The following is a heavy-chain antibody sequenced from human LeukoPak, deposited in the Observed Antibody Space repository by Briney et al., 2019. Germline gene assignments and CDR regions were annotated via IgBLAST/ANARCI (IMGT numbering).Heavy chain of an antibody. V-gene: IGHV4-59*01. J-gene: IGHJ6*02. D-gene: IGHD2-2*01. CDR3: ARQERGRYCSSTSCHYYYYYGMDV. CDR1: GSSISSYY. Sequence: SETLSLTCTVSGSSISSYYWSWIRQPPGKGLEWIGYIYYSGSTNYNPSLKSRVTISVDTFKNQFSLKLSSVTAADTAVYYCARQERGRYCSSTSCHYYYYYGMDVWGQGTTVTVSS. CDR2: IYYSGST.